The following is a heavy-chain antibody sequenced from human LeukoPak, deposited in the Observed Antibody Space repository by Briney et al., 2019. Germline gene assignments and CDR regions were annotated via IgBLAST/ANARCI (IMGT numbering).Heavy chain of an antibody. CDR3: AGSGNLDAFDI. D-gene: IGHD4-23*01. CDR2: MYHTGRA. V-gene: IGHV4-59*11. CDR1: AGSISDHY. J-gene: IGHJ3*02. Sequence: SETLSLTCTVSAGSISDHYWTGIRQPPGKGLEWIGYMYHTGRANYNPSLRSRVTISVDTSENQFSLKLSSVTAADTAVYYCAGSGNLDAFDIWGQGTMVTVSS.